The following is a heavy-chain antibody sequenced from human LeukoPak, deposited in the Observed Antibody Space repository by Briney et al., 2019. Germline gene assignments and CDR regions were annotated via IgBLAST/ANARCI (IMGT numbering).Heavy chain of an antibody. J-gene: IGHJ4*02. V-gene: IGHV4-4*02. CDR2: IYHSGST. CDR3: ARVRYCSGGSCPLFDY. D-gene: IGHD2-15*01. Sequence: SETLSLTCAVSGGPISSSNWWSWVRQPPGKGLEWIGEIYHSGSTNYNPSLKSRVTISVDKSKNQFSLKLSSVTAADTAVYYCARVRYCSGGSCPLFDYWGQGTLVTVSS. CDR1: GGPISSSNW.